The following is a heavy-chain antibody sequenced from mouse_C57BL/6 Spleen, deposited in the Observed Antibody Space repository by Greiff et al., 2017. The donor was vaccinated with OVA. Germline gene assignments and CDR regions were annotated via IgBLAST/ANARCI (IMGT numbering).Heavy chain of an antibody. CDR1: GYSITSGYY. CDR3: AREDYGNYGAY. CDR2: ISYDGSN. Sequence: EVKLMESGPGLVKPSQSLSLTCSVTGYSITSGYYWNWIRQFPGNKLEWMGYISYDGSNNYNPSLKNRISITRDTSKNQFFLKLNSVTTEDTATYYCAREDYGNYGAYWGQGTLVTVSA. V-gene: IGHV3-6*01. D-gene: IGHD2-1*01. J-gene: IGHJ3*01.